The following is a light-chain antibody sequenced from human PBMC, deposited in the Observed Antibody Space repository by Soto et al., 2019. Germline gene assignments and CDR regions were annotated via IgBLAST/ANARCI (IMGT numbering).Light chain of an antibody. CDR1: SGDIGAYKY. CDR2: EVI. CDR3: SAYTTSKSWV. J-gene: IGLJ3*02. Sequence: QSVLTQPASVSGSPGQSITISCTGTSGDIGAYKYVSWYQQHPGNAPKLIIYEVINRPSGVSNRFSGSKSGNTASLTISGLQTEDEADYYSSAYTTSKSWVFGGGTKLTVL. V-gene: IGLV2-14*01.